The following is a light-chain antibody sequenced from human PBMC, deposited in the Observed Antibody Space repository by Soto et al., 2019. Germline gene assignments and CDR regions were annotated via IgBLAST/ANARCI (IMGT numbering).Light chain of an antibody. CDR1: QSVSSN. V-gene: IGKV3-15*01. CDR3: QQYNNWPPWT. J-gene: IGKJ1*01. Sequence: EMVMTQSPATLSVSQGERATLSCRASQSVSSNLAWYQQKPGQAPRPLIYGASTRATGIPARFSGSGSGTEFTLTISSLQSEDFAVYYCQQYNNWPPWTFGQGTKVEIK. CDR2: GAS.